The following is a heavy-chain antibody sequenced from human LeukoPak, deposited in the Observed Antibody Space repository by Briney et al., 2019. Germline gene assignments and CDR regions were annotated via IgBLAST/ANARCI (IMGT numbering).Heavy chain of an antibody. D-gene: IGHD6-13*01. CDR2: IYNSGNT. V-gene: IGHV4-59*01. CDR1: GGSTNNYY. J-gene: IGHJ2*01. Sequence: SETLSLTCTVSGGSTNNYYWTWIRQPPGKGLEWIGNIYNSGNTNYNPSLKSRVTISIDTSKNQFSLKVISVTAADTAIYYCARVYYSSSYDYWYFDLWGRGTLVTVSS. CDR3: ARVYYSSSYDYWYFDL.